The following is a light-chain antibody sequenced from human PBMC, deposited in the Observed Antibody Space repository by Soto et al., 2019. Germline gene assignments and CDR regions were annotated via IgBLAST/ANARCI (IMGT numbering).Light chain of an antibody. CDR3: QQYGSSLYT. CDR2: GAS. CDR1: QSVSSSY. V-gene: IGKV3-20*01. J-gene: IGKJ2*01. Sequence: EIVLTQSPGTLSLSPGERATLSCRASQSVSSSYLAWYQQKPGQAPRLLIYGASSMATGIPDRFSGSGSGTDFTLTISSLEPEDFAVYCCQQYGSSLYTFGQGTKLEIK.